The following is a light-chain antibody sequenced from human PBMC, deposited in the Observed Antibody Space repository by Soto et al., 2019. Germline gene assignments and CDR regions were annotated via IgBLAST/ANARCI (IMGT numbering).Light chain of an antibody. CDR3: QMWDSSTVV. CDR1: NIKSKN. CDR2: RNI. V-gene: IGLV3-9*01. J-gene: IGLJ2*01. Sequence: SYELTQPLSVSVALGQTATIPCGGDNIKSKNVHWYQQKPGQAPVLVIYRNINRPSGIPDRFSGSNSGNTATLTISRAQAGDEADYHCQMWDSSTVVFGGGTKLTVL.